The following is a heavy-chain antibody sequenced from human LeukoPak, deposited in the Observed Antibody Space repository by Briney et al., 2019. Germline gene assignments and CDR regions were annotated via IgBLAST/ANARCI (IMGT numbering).Heavy chain of an antibody. CDR2: INTYNDDT. D-gene: IGHD3/OR15-3a*01. CDR3: ARDYDFWTSSRGHPYY. V-gene: IGHV1-18*01. Sequence: ASVKVSCKASGYTFTSYDINWVRQAPGQGLEWMGWINTYNDDTNFAQKLQGRVTMTTDTSTTTANMELRSLRSDDTAVYYCARDYDFWTSSRGHPYYWGQGTLVTVSS. CDR1: GYTFTSYD. J-gene: IGHJ4*02.